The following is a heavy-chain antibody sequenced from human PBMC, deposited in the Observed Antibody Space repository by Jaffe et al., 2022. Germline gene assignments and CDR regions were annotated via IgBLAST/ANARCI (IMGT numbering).Heavy chain of an antibody. D-gene: IGHD6-19*01. J-gene: IGHJ4*02. V-gene: IGHV3-23*01. CDR1: GFTFSSYA. CDR3: AKDYTGYSSGWYVDGDY. CDR2: ISGSGGST. Sequence: EVQLLESGGGLVQPGGSLRLSCAASGFTFSSYAMSWVRQAPGKGLEWVSAISGSGGSTYYADSVKGRFTISRDNSKNTLYLQMNSLRAEDTAVYYCAKDYTGYSSGWYVDGDYWGQGTLVTVSS.